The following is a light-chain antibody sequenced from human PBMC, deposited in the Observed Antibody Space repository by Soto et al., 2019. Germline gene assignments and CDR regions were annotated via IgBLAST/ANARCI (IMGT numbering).Light chain of an antibody. CDR3: QQSDSYFYT. J-gene: IGKJ2*01. Sequence: DIQMTQSPSSLSVSVGDRVTITCRAIQNITRYLNWYQQKPGTAPKLLVYAASSLQSGVPSRFSGSGSGTDFTLTISSLQHEDFATYYCQQSDSYFYTFGQGTKLEIK. CDR2: AAS. V-gene: IGKV1-39*01. CDR1: QNITRY.